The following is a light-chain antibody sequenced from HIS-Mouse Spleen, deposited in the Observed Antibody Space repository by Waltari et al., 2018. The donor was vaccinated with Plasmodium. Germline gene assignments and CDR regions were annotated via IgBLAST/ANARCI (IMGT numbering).Light chain of an antibody. CDR3: QQLNSYPYT. V-gene: IGKV1-9*01. CDR1: QVISSY. J-gene: IGKJ2*01. CDR2: AAS. Sequence: DLQLTPSPSFLSASVGARVTITCRARQVISSYLAWYKQQPGKAPKLLFYAASTLKSGVPSRVRGSGSGTEFTLTISSLQPEDFATYDGQQLNSYPYTFGQGTKLEIK.